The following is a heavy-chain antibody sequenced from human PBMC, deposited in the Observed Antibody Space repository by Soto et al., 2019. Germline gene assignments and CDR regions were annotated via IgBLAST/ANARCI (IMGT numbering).Heavy chain of an antibody. CDR1: GFTLSNYW. J-gene: IGHJ4*02. Sequence: EVQLVESGGVSVQPGGSLRLSCTASGFTLSNYWMHWVRQAPGKGLVWVSRINTDGSTTTYADSVKGRFTISRDNAKNTVYLQLNSLSDEDTAVYYCVRIRRGDGYTFGYWGQGTLVPVSS. V-gene: IGHV3-74*01. CDR3: VRIRRGDGYTFGY. D-gene: IGHD5-12*01. CDR2: INTDGSTT.